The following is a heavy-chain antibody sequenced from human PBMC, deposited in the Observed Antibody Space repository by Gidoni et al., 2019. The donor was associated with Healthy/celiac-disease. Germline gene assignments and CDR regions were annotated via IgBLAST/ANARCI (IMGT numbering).Heavy chain of an antibody. CDR1: GGSISSYY. CDR2: ISYSGST. V-gene: IGHV4-59*01. D-gene: IGHD4-17*01. J-gene: IGHJ3*02. CDR3: ARPTVQNAFDI. Sequence: QVQLQESGPGLVKPSETLSLTCTVHGGSISSYYWSWIRQPPGKGLEWIGYISYSGSTNYNPSLKSRVTISVDTSKNQFSLKLSSVTAADTAVYYCARPTVQNAFDIWDQGTMVTVSS.